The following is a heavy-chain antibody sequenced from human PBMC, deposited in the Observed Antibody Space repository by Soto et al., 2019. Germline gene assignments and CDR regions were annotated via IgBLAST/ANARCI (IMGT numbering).Heavy chain of an antibody. Sequence: QVQLQESGPGLVKPSETLSLTCTVSGGSISSYYWNWIRQPPGKGLEWIGYIYYSGSTNYNPSLKSRVTISVDTSKEQFPLKMSSVTAAETAVYYWAVAIEGAPGWFDPWGQGTLGTGSS. CDR3: AVAIEGAPGWFDP. CDR2: IYYSGST. CDR1: GGSISSYY. J-gene: IGHJ5*02. V-gene: IGHV4-59*01. D-gene: IGHD1-26*01.